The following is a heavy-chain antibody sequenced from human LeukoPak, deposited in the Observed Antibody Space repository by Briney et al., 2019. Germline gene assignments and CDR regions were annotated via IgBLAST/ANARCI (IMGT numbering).Heavy chain of an antibody. D-gene: IGHD2-8*01. CDR3: AKDSFSHNGIFDALDI. J-gene: IGHJ3*02. Sequence: GGSLRLSCAASGFTVSSNYMTWVRQAPGKGLEWVSSLNPVYYADSVKGRFTISRDDSKNTLFLQMNSLRAEDTAIYYCAKDSFSHNGIFDALDIWGQGTMVTVSS. CDR2: LNPV. CDR1: GFTVSSNY. V-gene: IGHV3-53*01.